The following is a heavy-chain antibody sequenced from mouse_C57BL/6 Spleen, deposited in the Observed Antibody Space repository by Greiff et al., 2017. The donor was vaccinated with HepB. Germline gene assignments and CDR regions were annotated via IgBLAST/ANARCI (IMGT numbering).Heavy chain of an antibody. D-gene: IGHD2-4*01. CDR1: GFTFSNYW. Sequence: EVKLQESGGGLVQPGGSMKLSCVASGFTFSNYWMNWVRQSPEKGLEWVAQIRLKSDNYATHYAESVKGRFTISRDDSKSSVYLQMNNLRAEDTGIYYCTAENYDEFAYWGQGTLVTVSA. CDR3: TAENYDEFAY. V-gene: IGHV6-3*01. J-gene: IGHJ3*01. CDR2: IRLKSDNYAT.